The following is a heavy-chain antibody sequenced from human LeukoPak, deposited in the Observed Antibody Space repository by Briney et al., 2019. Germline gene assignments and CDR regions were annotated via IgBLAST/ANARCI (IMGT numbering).Heavy chain of an antibody. D-gene: IGHD5-24*01. J-gene: IGHJ4*02. CDR3: AKGEMATSN. CDR1: GFNFDIFA. CDR2: LVRSGGSK. Sequence: GGSLSLSCVASGFNFDIFAMSWVRQSPGGGLEWVASLVRSGGSKNYADSVKGRFTISRDNSKNTLFLQMNSLRDEDSAIYYGAKGEMATSNWGQGTPVTVSS. V-gene: IGHV3-23*01.